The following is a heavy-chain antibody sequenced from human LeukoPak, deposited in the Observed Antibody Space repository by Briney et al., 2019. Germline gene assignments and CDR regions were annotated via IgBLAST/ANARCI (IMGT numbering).Heavy chain of an antibody. J-gene: IGHJ3*02. CDR1: GGSISSSSYY. CDR3: AREVPFGELLRADAFDI. D-gene: IGHD3-10*01. CDR2: IYTSGST. V-gene: IGHV4-61*02. Sequence: SETLSLTCTVSGGSISSSSYYWSWIRQPAGKGLEWIGRIYTSGSTNYNPSLKSRVTMSVDTSKNQFSLKLSSVTAADTAVYYCAREVPFGELLRADAFDIWGQGTMVTISS.